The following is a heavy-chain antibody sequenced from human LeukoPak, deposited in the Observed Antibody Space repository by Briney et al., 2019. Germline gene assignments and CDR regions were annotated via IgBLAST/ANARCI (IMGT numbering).Heavy chain of an antibody. D-gene: IGHD3-3*01. Sequence: GGSLRHSCAASGFTFSSYSMNWVRQAPGKGLEWVSSISSSSSYIYYADSVKGRFTISRDNTKNSLYLQMNSLRAEDTAVYYCARAGLRFLEWLLSYDWGQGTLVTVSS. J-gene: IGHJ4*02. CDR3: ARAGLRFLEWLLSYD. V-gene: IGHV3-21*01. CDR1: GFTFSSYS. CDR2: ISSSSSYI.